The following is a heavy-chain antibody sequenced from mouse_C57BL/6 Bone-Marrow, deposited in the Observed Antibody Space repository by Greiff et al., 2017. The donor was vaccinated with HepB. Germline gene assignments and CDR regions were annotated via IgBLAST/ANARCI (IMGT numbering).Heavy chain of an antibody. CDR3: ARWGGLAY. Sequence: QVQLQQSGPELVKPGASVKISCKASGYAFRSSWMNWVKPRPGKGLEWIGRIYPGDGDTNYNGKFKGKATLTADKSSSTAYMQLSSLTSEDSAVYVCARWGGLAYWGQGTLVTVSA. V-gene: IGHV1-82*01. CDR2: IYPGDGDT. J-gene: IGHJ3*01. CDR1: GYAFRSSW.